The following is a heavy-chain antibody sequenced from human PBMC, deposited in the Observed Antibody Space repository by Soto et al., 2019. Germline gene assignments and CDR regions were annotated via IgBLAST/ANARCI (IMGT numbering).Heavy chain of an antibody. CDR2: IYPHDSDA. V-gene: IGHV5-51*01. Sequence: GESLKISCKGSGYSFPSYWIGWVRQMPGKGLEWMAMIYPHDSDARYSPSFQGRVIISVDESISTAFLEWSSLKTSDNAMYYCARPPHGSDGAYWGQGTLVTVSS. CDR1: GYSFPSYW. D-gene: IGHD3-10*01. J-gene: IGHJ4*02. CDR3: ARPPHGSDGAY.